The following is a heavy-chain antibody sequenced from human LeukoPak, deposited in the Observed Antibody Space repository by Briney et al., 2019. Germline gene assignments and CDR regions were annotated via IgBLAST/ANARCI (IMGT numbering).Heavy chain of an antibody. CDR3: VINADFSRNYEYDFAY. V-gene: IGHV5-51*01. CDR1: GYSFVRHW. D-gene: IGHD3-3*01. CDR2: IYPDDSDT. J-gene: IGHJ4*02. Sequence: GESLKISCQGSGYSFVRHWIAWVRQMPGRGLEYMGIIYPDDSDTRYSPSFQGQVTISADTSISTAYLQWSTLRASDTAMYYCVINADFSRNYEYDFAYWGQGTLVTVSS.